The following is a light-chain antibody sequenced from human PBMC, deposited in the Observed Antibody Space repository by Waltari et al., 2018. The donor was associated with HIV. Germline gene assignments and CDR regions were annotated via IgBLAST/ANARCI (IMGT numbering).Light chain of an antibody. J-gene: IGLJ2*01. Sequence: QSALTQPASVSGSPGQSITISCTGTSRDVGGYNYVSWYQHHPGKAPKLMMYDVSNRPSVFSNRFSGSKSGNPDSLTISVLPAEDEADYYCNSYTTSSTLHVVFGGGTKLTVL. CDR3: NSYTTSSTLHVV. CDR2: DVS. V-gene: IGLV2-14*03. CDR1: SRDVGGYNY.